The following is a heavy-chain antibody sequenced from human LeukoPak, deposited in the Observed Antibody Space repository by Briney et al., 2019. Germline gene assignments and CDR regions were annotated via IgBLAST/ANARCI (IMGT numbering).Heavy chain of an antibody. J-gene: IGHJ4*02. CDR1: GVSVGSAGYY. CDR3: ARTQSQSGSYRYYFGY. CDR2: IYYISNT. D-gene: IGHD1-26*01. Sequence: SETLSLTCSVSGVSVGSAGYYWSWIRQPPGGGLERIGYIYYISNTNYNPSLKSRVPMSVNPSGNQFSLKLDSVTAADTAMYYCARTQSQSGSYRYYFGYWGQGTLVTVSS. V-gene: IGHV4-61*08.